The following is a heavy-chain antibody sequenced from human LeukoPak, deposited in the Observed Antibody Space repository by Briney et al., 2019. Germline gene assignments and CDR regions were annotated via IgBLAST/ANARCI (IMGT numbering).Heavy chain of an antibody. Sequence: SQTLSLTCTVSGGSISSGGYYWSWIRQHPGKGPEWIGYIYYSGSTYYNPSLKSRVTISVDTSKNQFSLKLSSVTAADTAVYYCARDRRSIAARPAWFDPWGQGTLVTVSS. CDR2: IYYSGST. CDR3: ARDRRSIAARPAWFDP. V-gene: IGHV4-31*03. J-gene: IGHJ5*02. D-gene: IGHD6-6*01. CDR1: GGSISSGGYY.